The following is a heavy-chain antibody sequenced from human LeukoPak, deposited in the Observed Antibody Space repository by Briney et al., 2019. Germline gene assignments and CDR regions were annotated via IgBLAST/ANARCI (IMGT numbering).Heavy chain of an antibody. J-gene: IGHJ3*02. CDR3: ARVPAGVIGMKDAFDI. D-gene: IGHD3-16*02. V-gene: IGHV3-21*01. CDR2: VSSSSIYI. Sequence: PVQPLDSPSGVSSSSIYIYFADSLKGRFTISRDNARNSLFLQMNSLRAEDTAVYYCARVPAGVIGMKDAFDIWGQGTMVTVSS.